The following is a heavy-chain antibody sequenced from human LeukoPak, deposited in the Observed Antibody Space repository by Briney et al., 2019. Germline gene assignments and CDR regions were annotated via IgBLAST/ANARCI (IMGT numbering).Heavy chain of an antibody. CDR2: IYTSGST. D-gene: IGHD5-12*01. Sequence: SETLSLTCTVSGGSISSGSYYWSWIRQPAGKGLEWIGRIYTSGSTNYNPSLKSRVTISVDTSKNQFSRKLSSVTAADTAVYYCAREGGYAATFDYWGQGTLVTVSS. V-gene: IGHV4-61*02. CDR3: AREGGYAATFDY. CDR1: GGSISSGSYY. J-gene: IGHJ4*02.